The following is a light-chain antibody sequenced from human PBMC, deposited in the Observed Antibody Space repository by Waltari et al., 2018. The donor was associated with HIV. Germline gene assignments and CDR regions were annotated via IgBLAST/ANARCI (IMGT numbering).Light chain of an antibody. CDR1: VLPKQY. V-gene: IGLV3-25*03. J-gene: IGLJ7*01. CDR3: QSADSSGTYAV. CDR2: KDS. Sequence: SYELTQPPSVSVPPGQTARITCSGDVLPKQYAYWYQQKPGQAPVVVISKDSERPSGIPERFSGSSSGTTVTLTISGVQAEDEADYYCQSADSSGTYAVFGGGTQLTVL.